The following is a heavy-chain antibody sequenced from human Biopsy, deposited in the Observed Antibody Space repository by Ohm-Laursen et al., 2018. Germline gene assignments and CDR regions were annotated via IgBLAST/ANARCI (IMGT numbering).Heavy chain of an antibody. V-gene: IGHV2-70*01. Sequence: TQTLTLTYTFSGFSLSSGMCVTWIRQPPGKALEWLAPLDLDDDEHYSTSLKTRLTISKDTSKNQMVLTMTNMDPVDTATYYCARFLEYSGSADFYYGMDVWGQGTTVTVSS. D-gene: IGHD6-6*01. CDR3: ARFLEYSGSADFYYGMDV. CDR1: GFSLSSGMC. J-gene: IGHJ6*02. CDR2: LDLDDDE.